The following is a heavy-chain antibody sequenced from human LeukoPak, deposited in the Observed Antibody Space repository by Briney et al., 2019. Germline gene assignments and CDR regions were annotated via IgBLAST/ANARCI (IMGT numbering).Heavy chain of an antibody. J-gene: IGHJ4*02. V-gene: IGHV3-23*01. CDR3: AKQYYYGSGSYMDY. CDR1: RFTFSSYA. D-gene: IGHD3-10*01. CDR2: ISGTGGRT. Sequence: GGSLRLSCAASRFTFSSYAMNWVRQAPGKGLEWISTISGTGGRTSYAGSVKGRFTISRDNSKNTLYLQMNSLRAEDTAVYYCAKQYYYGSGSYMDYWGQGTLVTVSS.